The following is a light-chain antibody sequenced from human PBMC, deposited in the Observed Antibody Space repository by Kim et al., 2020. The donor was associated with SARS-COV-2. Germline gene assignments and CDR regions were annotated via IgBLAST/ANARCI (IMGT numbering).Light chain of an antibody. Sequence: GQSITISCTGTSSDVGGYNYVSWYQQHPGKAPKLMIFAVSQRPSGVPDRFSGSKSGTTASLTVSGLQAEDEADYYCSSYAGSKIYVFGTGTKVTVL. J-gene: IGLJ1*01. CDR3: SSYAGSKIYV. CDR2: AVS. CDR1: SSDVGGYNY. V-gene: IGLV2-8*01.